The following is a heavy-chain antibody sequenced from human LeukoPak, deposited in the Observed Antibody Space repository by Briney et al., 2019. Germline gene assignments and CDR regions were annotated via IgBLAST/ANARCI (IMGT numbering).Heavy chain of an antibody. CDR3: ARALPYGH. V-gene: IGHV1-2*07. D-gene: IGHD4-17*01. CDR1: AYTFTDYY. Sequence: GASVKVSCKSSAYTFTDYYMHWGRQAPGQGLDLMGWSNPNSGGTNYAHKFLGRVTLTRDTSISTAYIELNRLRSDDTAVYFCARALPYGHWGQGTMVTVSS. CDR2: SNPNSGGT. J-gene: IGHJ4*02.